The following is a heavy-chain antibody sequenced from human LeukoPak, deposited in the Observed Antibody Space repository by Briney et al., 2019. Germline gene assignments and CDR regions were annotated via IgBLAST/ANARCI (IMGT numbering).Heavy chain of an antibody. CDR2: IPYDGSNK. D-gene: IGHD5-12*01. V-gene: IGHV3-30*04. J-gene: IGHJ6*02. CDR3: ARAMSIVATSYYYYGMDV. CDR1: GFTFSSYA. Sequence: GGSLRLSCAASGFTFSSYAMHWVRQAPGKGLEWVAVIPYDGSNKYYADSVKGRFTISRDNSKNTLYLQMNSLRAEDTAVYYCARAMSIVATSYYYYGMDVWGQGTTVTVSS.